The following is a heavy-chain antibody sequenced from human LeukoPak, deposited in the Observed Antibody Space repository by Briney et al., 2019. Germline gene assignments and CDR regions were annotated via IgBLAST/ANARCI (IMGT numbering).Heavy chain of an antibody. J-gene: IGHJ4*02. CDR1: GFTFSSYS. V-gene: IGHV3-21*04. Sequence: GGSLRLSCAASGFTFSSYSMNWVRQAPGKGLEWVSSISSSSSYIYYADSVKGRFTISRDNSKNTLYLQMNSLRVEDTAIYYCAKGQELDDGVFDSWGQGTLVTVSS. CDR2: ISSSSSYI. CDR3: AKGQELDDGVFDS. D-gene: IGHD1-1*01.